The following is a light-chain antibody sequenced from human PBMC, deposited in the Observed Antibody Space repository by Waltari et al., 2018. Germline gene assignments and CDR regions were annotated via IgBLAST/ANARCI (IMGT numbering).Light chain of an antibody. CDR3: MQALQTPS. CDR1: QSLLHSNGYNY. V-gene: IGKV2-28*01. Sequence: DIVMTQSPLSLPVTPGEPASISCRSSQSLLHSNGYNYLDWYRQKPGQSPQLLIYLGSNRASGVPDRFSGSGSGTDFTLKISRVEAEDVGVYYCMQALQTPSFGGGTKVEIK. CDR2: LGS. J-gene: IGKJ4*01.